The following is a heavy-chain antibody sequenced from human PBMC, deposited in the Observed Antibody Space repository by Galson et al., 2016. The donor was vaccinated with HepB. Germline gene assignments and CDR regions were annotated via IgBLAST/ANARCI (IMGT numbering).Heavy chain of an antibody. J-gene: IGHJ3*02. D-gene: IGHD3-9*01. CDR3: AKEGRDILTGYYNGDAFDI. CDR2: ISGSGGST. V-gene: IGHV3-23*01. CDR1: GFTFSSYA. Sequence: SLRLSCAASGFTFSSYAMSWVRQAPGKGLEWVSAISGSGGSTYYADSVKGRFTISRDNSKNTLYLQMNSLRAEDTAVYYCAKEGRDILTGYYNGDAFDIWGQGTVVTVSS.